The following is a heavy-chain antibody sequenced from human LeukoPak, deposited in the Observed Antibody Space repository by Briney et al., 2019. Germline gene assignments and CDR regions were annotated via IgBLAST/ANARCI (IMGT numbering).Heavy chain of an antibody. CDR1: GYTFTSYA. J-gene: IGHJ4*02. V-gene: IGHV1-3*01. CDR3: ARGSASYDSSGYYSELYFDY. CDR2: INAGNGNT. Sequence: ASVKVSCKASGYTFTSYAMYWVRQAPGQRLEWMGWINAGNGNTKYSQKFQGRVTITRDTSASTAYMELSSLRSEDTAVYYCARGSASYDSSGYYSELYFDYWGQGTLVTVSS. D-gene: IGHD3-22*01.